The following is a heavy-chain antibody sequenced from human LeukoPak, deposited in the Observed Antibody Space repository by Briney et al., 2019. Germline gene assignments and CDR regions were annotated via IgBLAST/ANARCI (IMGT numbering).Heavy chain of an antibody. CDR2: IKQDGSEK. V-gene: IGHV3-7*01. J-gene: IGHJ4*02. CDR3: ARENIVATILYGDHYYFDY. D-gene: IGHD5-12*01. Sequence: PGRSLRLSCAASGFTFSSYWMSLVRQAPGKGLEWVANIKQDGSEKYYVDSVKGRFTISRDNAKNSLYLQMNSLRAEDTAVYYCARENIVATILYGDHYYFDYWGQGTLVTVSS. CDR1: GFTFSSYW.